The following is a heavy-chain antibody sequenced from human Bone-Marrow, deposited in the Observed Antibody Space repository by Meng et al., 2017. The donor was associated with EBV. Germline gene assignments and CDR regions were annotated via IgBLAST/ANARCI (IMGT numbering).Heavy chain of an antibody. V-gene: IGHV1-2*06. CDR2: INPNSGGT. J-gene: IGHJ4*02. Sequence: QVQLGAYGADVKKPGASVKVSCKASGYTFTGYYMHWVRQAPGQGLEWMGRINPNSGGTNYAQKFQGRVTMTRDTSISTAYMELSRLRSDDTAVYYCAREDDSSGYYLPYYFDYWGQGTLVTVSS. CDR3: AREDDSSGYYLPYYFDY. CDR1: GYTFTGYY. D-gene: IGHD3-22*01.